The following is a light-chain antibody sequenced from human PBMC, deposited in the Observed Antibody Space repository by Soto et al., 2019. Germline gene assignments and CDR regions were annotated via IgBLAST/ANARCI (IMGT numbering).Light chain of an antibody. CDR2: KAS. V-gene: IGKV1-5*03. CDR1: QSISSW. Sequence: DIQMTQSPSTLSASVGDRVTITCRASQSISSWLAWYQQKPGKAPKLLIYKASSLESGVPSRFSGSGSGTAFPLTISSLQTDDFATYYFQQYNSYSRTFGQGTKVEIK. CDR3: QQYNSYSRT. J-gene: IGKJ1*01.